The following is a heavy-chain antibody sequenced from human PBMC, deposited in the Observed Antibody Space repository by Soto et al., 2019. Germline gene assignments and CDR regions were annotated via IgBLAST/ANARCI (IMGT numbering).Heavy chain of an antibody. CDR1: GFTFSSYA. CDR2: ITSSGVVT. V-gene: IGHV3-23*01. J-gene: IGHJ5*02. Sequence: EVQLLESGGGFLQPGGSLELSCEASGFTFSSYAMSWVRQAPGKGLEWVSTITSSGVVTYYADSVKARFTISRDNPRDALYLQMSRLRVEDTAVYYCAKDMRDSGDCLDHWGQGTLVTVSS. D-gene: IGHD2-21*02. CDR3: AKDMRDSGDCLDH.